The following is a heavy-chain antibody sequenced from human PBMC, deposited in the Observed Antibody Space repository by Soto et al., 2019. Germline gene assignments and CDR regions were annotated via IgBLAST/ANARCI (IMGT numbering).Heavy chain of an antibody. CDR2: IYTSGST. CDR1: GGSISSYY. V-gene: IGHV4-4*07. Sequence: SETLSLTCTVSGGSISSYYWSWIRQPAGKGLEWIGRIYTSGSTNYNPSLKSRVTMSVDTSKNQFSLKLSSVTAADTAVYYCARDRAAIVVVPAADPYYYYGMDVWGQGTTVTVS. D-gene: IGHD2-2*01. CDR3: ARDRAAIVVVPAADPYYYYGMDV. J-gene: IGHJ6*02.